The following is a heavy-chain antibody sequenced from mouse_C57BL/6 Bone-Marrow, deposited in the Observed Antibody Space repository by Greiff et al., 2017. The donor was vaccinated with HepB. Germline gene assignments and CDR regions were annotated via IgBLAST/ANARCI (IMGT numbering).Heavy chain of an antibody. V-gene: IGHV1-82*01. CDR1: GYAFSSSW. CDR2: IYPGDGDT. J-gene: IGHJ4*01. CDR3: AIYYYGSSLYAMDY. Sequence: QVQLQQSGPELVKPGASVKISCKASGYAFSSSWMNWVKQRPGKGLEWIGRIYPGDGDTNYNGKFKGKATLTADKSSSTAYMQLSSLTSEDSAVYFCAIYYYGSSLYAMDYWGQGTSVTVSS. D-gene: IGHD1-1*01.